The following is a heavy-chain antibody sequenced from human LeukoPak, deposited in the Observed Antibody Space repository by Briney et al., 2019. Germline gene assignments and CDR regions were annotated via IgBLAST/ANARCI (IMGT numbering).Heavy chain of an antibody. J-gene: IGHJ6*02. CDR1: GFTVSAHY. CDR2: LYTGGDT. V-gene: IGHV3-53*05. Sequence: GGSLRLSCAVSGFTVSAHYMSWVRQAPGKGLECVSFLYTGGDTYYADSVKGRFTISRDNSKNTLYLQMNSLRAEDTAVYYCARVEGGCSSTSCYHYYYYGMDVWGQGTTVTVSS. CDR3: ARVEGGCSSTSCYHYYYYGMDV. D-gene: IGHD2-2*01.